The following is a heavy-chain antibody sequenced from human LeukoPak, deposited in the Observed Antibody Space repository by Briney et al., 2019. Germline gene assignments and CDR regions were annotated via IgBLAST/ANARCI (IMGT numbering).Heavy chain of an antibody. CDR2: INSDGSST. CDR3: ARGRDTYGFSVHYYYGMDA. CDR1: GFTFSSYW. V-gene: IGHV3-74*01. J-gene: IGHJ6*02. D-gene: IGHD5-18*01. Sequence: GGSLRLSCAASGFTFSSYWMHWVRQAPGKGLVWVSRINSDGSSTTYADSVKGRFTISRDNAKNTLFLQMNSLRAEDTGVYYCARGRDTYGFSVHYYYGMDAWGQGTTVTVSS.